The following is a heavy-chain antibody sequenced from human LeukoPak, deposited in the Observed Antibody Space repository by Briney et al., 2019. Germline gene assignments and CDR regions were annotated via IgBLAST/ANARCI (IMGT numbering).Heavy chain of an antibody. Sequence: GGSLRLSCAASGFTFSSYAMSWVRQAPGKGLEWVSAISGSGGSTYYADPVKGRFTISRDNSKNTLYLQMNSLRAEDTAVYYCAKDLGYSSFPLNWFDPWGQGTLVTVSS. J-gene: IGHJ5*02. V-gene: IGHV3-23*01. CDR1: GFTFSSYA. CDR3: AKDLGYSSFPLNWFDP. CDR2: ISGSGGST. D-gene: IGHD6-6*01.